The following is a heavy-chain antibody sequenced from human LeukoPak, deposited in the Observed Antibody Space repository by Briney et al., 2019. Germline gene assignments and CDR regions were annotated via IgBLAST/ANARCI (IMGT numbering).Heavy chain of an antibody. Sequence: ASVKVSCKASGYTFINYDINWVRQATGQGLEWMGYMNPYSGNTGYAQKFQGRVTMTSNTSISTAYMELNSLTSEDTAIYYCATTLRNKPPWGQGTLVTVSS. CDR3: ATTLRNKPP. CDR2: MNPYSGNT. J-gene: IGHJ4*02. D-gene: IGHD5-12*01. V-gene: IGHV1-8*01. CDR1: GYTFINYD.